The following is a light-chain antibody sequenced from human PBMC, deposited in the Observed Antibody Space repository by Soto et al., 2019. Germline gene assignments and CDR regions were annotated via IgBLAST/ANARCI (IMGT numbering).Light chain of an antibody. CDR3: HNDANSPRP. CDR1: QSVRSGS. Sequence: EIVLTQSPGTLSLSPGYGATLSCRAIQSVRSGSLAMYHQKPGQAPRPLIYGASSRTSDSPHMISGSASGTDFTLTSSRLEPEDFAVYYCHNDANSPRPFGQGNKLEIK. CDR2: GAS. J-gene: IGKJ2*01. V-gene: IGKV3-20*01.